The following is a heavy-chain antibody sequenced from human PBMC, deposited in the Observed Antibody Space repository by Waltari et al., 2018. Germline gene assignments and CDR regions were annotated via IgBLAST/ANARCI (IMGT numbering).Heavy chain of an antibody. V-gene: IGHV1-2*02. CDR3: ARGSLRFGESILYYFDY. CDR2: NNPNSGGT. J-gene: IGHJ4*02. Sequence: QVQLVQSGAEVKKPGASVKVSCKASGYTFTGYYMHWVRQAPGQGLEWMGWNNPNSGGTNYAQKFQGRVTMTRDTSISTAYMELSRLRSDDTAVYYCARGSLRFGESILYYFDYWGQGTLVTVSS. D-gene: IGHD3-10*01. CDR1: GYTFTGYY.